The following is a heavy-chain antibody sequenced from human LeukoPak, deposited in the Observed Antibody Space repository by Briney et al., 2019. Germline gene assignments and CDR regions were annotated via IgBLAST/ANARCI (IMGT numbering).Heavy chain of an antibody. D-gene: IGHD1-14*01. V-gene: IGHV3-23*01. CDR1: GFTFSSYT. CDR3: ARDPRSFNI. J-gene: IGHJ3*02. CDR2: ISASGDVI. Sequence: GGSLRLSRAASGFTFSSYTMSWVRQAPGKGLEWVSLISASGDVIIYADSVKGRFTISRDNSKNTLFLQMTSLRAEDTALYYCARDPRSFNIWGQGTMVTVSS.